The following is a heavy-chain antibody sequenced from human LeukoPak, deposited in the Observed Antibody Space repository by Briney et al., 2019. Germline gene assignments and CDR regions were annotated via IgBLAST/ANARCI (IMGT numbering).Heavy chain of an antibody. J-gene: IGHJ3*02. CDR3: ARHVTISGPYDASDI. CDR1: GDSISRYY. V-gene: IGHV4-59*08. CDR2: IYYSGGT. D-gene: IGHD5-24*01. Sequence: ADTLSLTCTVSGDSISRYYWRCIRQPPGKGLERSGYIYYSGGTEYNPSLKSRVTISVDTSKTQFSLKLRSVTAADTAVYYCARHVTISGPYDASDIWGQGTMVTVSP.